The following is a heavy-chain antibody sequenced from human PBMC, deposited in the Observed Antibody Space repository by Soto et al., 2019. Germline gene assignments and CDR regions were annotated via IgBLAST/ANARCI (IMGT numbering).Heavy chain of an antibody. CDR2: INSDGSST. CDR3: ARGFGMTTVTLYGMDV. CDR1: GFTFSSYW. Sequence: GSLRLSCAASGFTFSSYWMHWVRQAPGKGLVWVSRINSDGSSTSYADSVKGRFTISRDNAKNTLYLQMNSLRAEDTAVYYCARGFGMTTVTLYGMDVWGQGTTVTVPS. J-gene: IGHJ6*02. V-gene: IGHV3-74*01. D-gene: IGHD4-17*01.